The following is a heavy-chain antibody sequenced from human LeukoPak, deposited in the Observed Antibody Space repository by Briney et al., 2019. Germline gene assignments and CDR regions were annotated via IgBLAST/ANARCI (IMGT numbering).Heavy chain of an antibody. CDR3: ARHVQDTTMVTPLYYFDY. D-gene: IGHD5-18*01. Sequence: SETLSLTCALYGGSFSGYYWSWVRQPPGKGLEWIGEINHSGTTKYNPSLKSRVTISVDTSKNQFSLKLTSVTAADAAVYYCARHVQDTTMVTPLYYFDYWGQGTLVTVSS. CDR2: INHSGTT. V-gene: IGHV4-34*01. CDR1: GGSFSGYY. J-gene: IGHJ4*02.